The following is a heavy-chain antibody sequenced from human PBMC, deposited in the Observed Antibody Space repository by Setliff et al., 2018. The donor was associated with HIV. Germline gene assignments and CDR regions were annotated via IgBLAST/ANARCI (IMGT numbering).Heavy chain of an antibody. Sequence: SETLSLTCAVYGGSFSGYYWSWIRQPPGKGLEWIGEINHSGSTNYNPPLKSRVTISVDTSKNQFSLKLSSVTAADTAVYYCATADYIYGRNVFDYWGQGSLVTVSS. V-gene: IGHV4-34*01. J-gene: IGHJ4*02. CDR1: GGSFSGYY. CDR2: INHSGST. CDR3: ATADYIYGRNVFDY. D-gene: IGHD5-18*01.